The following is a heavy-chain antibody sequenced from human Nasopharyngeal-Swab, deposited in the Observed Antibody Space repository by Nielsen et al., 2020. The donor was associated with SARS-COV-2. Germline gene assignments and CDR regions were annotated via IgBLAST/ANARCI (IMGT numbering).Heavy chain of an antibody. CDR1: GYTFTSYG. CDR2: ISAYNGNT. J-gene: IGHJ3*02. D-gene: IGHD6-13*01. Sequence: ASVKVSCKASGYTFTSYGISWVRQAPGQGLEWMGWISAYNGNTNYAQKLQGRVTMTTDTSTSTAYIELRSLRSDDTAVYYCARVRGGSSSWYQGSDAFDIWGQGTMVTVSS. CDR3: ARVRGGSSSWYQGSDAFDI. V-gene: IGHV1-18*04.